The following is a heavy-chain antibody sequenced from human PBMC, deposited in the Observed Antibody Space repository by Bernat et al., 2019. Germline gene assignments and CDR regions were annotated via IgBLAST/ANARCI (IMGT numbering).Heavy chain of an antibody. CDR1: GFTFSSYG. Sequence: QVQLVESGGGVVQPGRSLRLSSAASGFTFSSYGMHWVRQAPGKGLEWVAVISYDGSNKYYADSVKGRFTISRDNSKNTLYLQMNSLRAEDTAVYYCAKDIVLVVYAMDYWGQGTLVTVSS. J-gene: IGHJ4*02. CDR3: AKDIVLVVYAMDY. CDR2: ISYDGSNK. D-gene: IGHD2-8*02. V-gene: IGHV3-30*18.